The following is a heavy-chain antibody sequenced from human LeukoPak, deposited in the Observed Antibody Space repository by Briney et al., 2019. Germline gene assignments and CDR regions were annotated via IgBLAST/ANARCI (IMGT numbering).Heavy chain of an antibody. D-gene: IGHD3-9*01. CDR1: GYSISSGYY. J-gene: IGHJ4*02. V-gene: IGHV4-38-2*02. CDR3: ARDLKYDILTGYYMRPWGY. CDR2: TYYSGST. Sequence: PSETLSLTCAVSGYSISSGYYWGWIRQPPGKGLEWIGSTYYSGSTYYNPSLKSRVTISVDTSKNQFSLKLSSVTAADTAVYYCARDLKYDILTGYYMRPWGYWGQGTLVTVSS.